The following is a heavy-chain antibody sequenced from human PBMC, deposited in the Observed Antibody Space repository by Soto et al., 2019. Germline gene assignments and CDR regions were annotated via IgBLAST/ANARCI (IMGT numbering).Heavy chain of an antibody. CDR2: IKQDGSEK. D-gene: IGHD3-10*01. J-gene: IGHJ4*02. Sequence: EVQLVESGGGLVQPGGSLRLSCVASGFTFSSYWMSWVRQAPGKGLEWVANIKQDGSEKYYVDSVKGRFTISRDNAKNSLYLQMNSLRAEDTAVYYCAREGDSYYYGSGSAEFDYWGQGTLVTVSS. V-gene: IGHV3-7*01. CDR1: GFTFSSYW. CDR3: AREGDSYYYGSGSAEFDY.